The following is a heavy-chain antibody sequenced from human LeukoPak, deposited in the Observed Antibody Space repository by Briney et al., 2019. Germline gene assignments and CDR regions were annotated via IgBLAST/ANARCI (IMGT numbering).Heavy chain of an antibody. CDR1: GGSISSGGYY. V-gene: IGHV4-31*03. J-gene: IGHJ5*02. D-gene: IGHD1-14*01. Sequence: SETLSLTCTVSGGSISSGGYYWSWIRQHPGKGLEWIGYIYYSGSTYYNPSLKSRVTISVDTSKNQFSLKPSSVTAADTAVYYCARAPDSNWFDPWGQGTLVTVSS. CDR2: IYYSGST. CDR3: ARAPDSNWFDP.